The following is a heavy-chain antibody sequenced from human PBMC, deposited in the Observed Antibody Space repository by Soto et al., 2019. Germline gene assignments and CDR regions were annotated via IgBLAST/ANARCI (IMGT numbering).Heavy chain of an antibody. CDR1: GFTFTRYS. CDR2: ISSTTNYI. D-gene: IGHD6-25*01. V-gene: IGHV3-21*06. J-gene: IGHJ4*02. CDR3: ARESEDRSANFDY. Sequence: EVQLVESGGGLVKPGGSLRLSCAASGFTFTRYSMNWVRQAPGKGLEWVSSISSTTNYIYYRDSMKGRFTISRDNAKNSQYLEMNSQRAEDTAVYYGARESEDRSANFDYGGQGTLVTDSP.